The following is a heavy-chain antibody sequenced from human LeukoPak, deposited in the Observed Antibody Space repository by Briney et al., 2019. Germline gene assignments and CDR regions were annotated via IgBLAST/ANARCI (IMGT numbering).Heavy chain of an antibody. CDR2: IYYSGST. CDR1: GGSISSGDYY. Sequence: SETLSLTCTVSGGSISSGDYYWSWICQPPGKGLEWIGYIYYSGSTYYNPSLKSRVTISVDTSKNQFSLKLSSVTAADTAVYYCARAPVVPAAMGGPFDYWGQGTLVTVSS. J-gene: IGHJ4*02. D-gene: IGHD2-2*01. V-gene: IGHV4-30-4*01. CDR3: ARAPVVPAAMGGPFDY.